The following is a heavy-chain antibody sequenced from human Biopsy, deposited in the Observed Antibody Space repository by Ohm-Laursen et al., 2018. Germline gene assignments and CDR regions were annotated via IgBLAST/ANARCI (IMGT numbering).Heavy chain of an antibody. V-gene: IGHV4-59*08. J-gene: IGHJ4*02. CDR3: ARLSTLFGVADFTDD. CDR2: ISNSGTT. Sequence: GTLSLTCTLSGDSITRSYWSWIRQSPGKGLQWIGSISNSGTTKSSPSLKSRVNISLHTSKNQLSLKLTSVTAADTAVYYCARLSTLFGVADFTDDWGQGTLVTVSS. CDR1: GDSITRSY. D-gene: IGHD3-3*01.